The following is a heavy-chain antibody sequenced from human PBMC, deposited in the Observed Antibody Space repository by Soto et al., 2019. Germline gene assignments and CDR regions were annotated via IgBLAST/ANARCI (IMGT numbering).Heavy chain of an antibody. D-gene: IGHD5-12*01. CDR2: ISYDGSNK. J-gene: IGHJ4*02. V-gene: IGHV3-30-3*01. CDR1: GFTFSSYA. CDR3: ARDRGGYGDY. Sequence: ESGGGVVQPGRSLRLSCAASGFTFSSYAMHWVRQAPGKGLERVAVISYDGSNKYYADSVKGRFTISRDNSKNTLYLKMNSLRAEATDVYYCARDRGGYGDYWGQGTLVTVSS.